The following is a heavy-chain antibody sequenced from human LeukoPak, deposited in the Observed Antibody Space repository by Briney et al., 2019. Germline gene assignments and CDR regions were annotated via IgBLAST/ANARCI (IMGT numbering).Heavy chain of an antibody. CDR3: ARDSVLRYFDWLLIGAFDI. J-gene: IGHJ3*02. CDR1: GGTFSSYA. V-gene: IGHV1-69*06. Sequence: GASVKVSCKASGGTFSSYAISWVRQAPGQGLEWMGGIIPIFGTANYAQKFQGRVTITADKSTSTAYMELSSLRSDDTAVYYCARDSVLRYFDWLLIGAFDIWGQGTMVTVSS. CDR2: IIPIFGTA. D-gene: IGHD3-9*01.